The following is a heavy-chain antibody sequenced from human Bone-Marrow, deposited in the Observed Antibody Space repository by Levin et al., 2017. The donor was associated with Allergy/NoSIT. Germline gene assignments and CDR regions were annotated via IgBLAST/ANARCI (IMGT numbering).Heavy chain of an antibody. V-gene: IGHV6-1*01. Sequence: SQTLSLTCAISEDSVSSTSAAWNWIRQSPSRGLEWLGRTYYRAKWYNDYAVSVKSRITINPDTSKNQFSLQLNSVTPEDTAVYYCARDVGSSRLDAFDIWGQGTMVTVSS. CDR1: EDSVSSTSAA. D-gene: IGHD1-26*01. CDR2: TYYRAKWYN. J-gene: IGHJ3*02. CDR3: ARDVGSSRLDAFDI.